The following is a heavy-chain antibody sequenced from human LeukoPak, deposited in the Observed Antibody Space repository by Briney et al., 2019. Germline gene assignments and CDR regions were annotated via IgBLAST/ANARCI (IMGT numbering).Heavy chain of an antibody. J-gene: IGHJ3*02. D-gene: IGHD3-9*01. V-gene: IGHV3-21*01. CDR2: ISTSSSYI. Sequence: GGSLRLSCAASGFTFSSYSMNWVRQAPGKGLEWVSSISTSSSYIHYADSVKGRFTISRDNAKNSLYLQMNSLRAEDTAVYYCAREGRLFDILTGYYKQVGAFDIWGQGTMVTVSS. CDR1: GFTFSSYS. CDR3: AREGRLFDILTGYYKQVGAFDI.